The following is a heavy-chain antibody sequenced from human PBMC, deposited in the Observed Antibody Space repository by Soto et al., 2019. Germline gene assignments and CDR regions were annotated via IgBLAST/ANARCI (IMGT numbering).Heavy chain of an antibody. CDR3: ARDLTEENSR. J-gene: IGHJ3*01. V-gene: IGHV3-33*01. CDR2: LWSDGRSD. Sequence: PGGSLRLSCAASGFTFSLFGMHWVRQAPGKGLEWVAVLWSDGRSDYYADSVKGRFTISRDNAKNTLYLQMNSLRADDTAVYYCARDLTEENSRWGQGTMVTVSS. CDR1: GFTFSLFG.